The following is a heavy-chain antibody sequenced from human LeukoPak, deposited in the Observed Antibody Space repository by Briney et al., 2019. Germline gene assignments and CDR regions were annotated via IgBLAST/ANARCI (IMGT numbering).Heavy chain of an antibody. CDR3: ASHIPPSY. J-gene: IGHJ4*02. D-gene: IGHD2-21*01. V-gene: IGHV3-66*04. CDR1: GFIFSDYY. CDR2: IYSGGST. Sequence: PGGSLRLSCAASGFIFSDYYMSWIRQAPGKGLEWVSVIYSGGSTYYADSVKGRFTISRDNSKNTLYLQMNSLRAEDTAVYYCASHIPPSYWGQGTLVTVSS.